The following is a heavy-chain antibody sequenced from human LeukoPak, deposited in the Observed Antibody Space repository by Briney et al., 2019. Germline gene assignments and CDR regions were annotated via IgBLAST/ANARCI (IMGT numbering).Heavy chain of an antibody. Sequence: GGSLRLSCAASGFTVSSNYMSWVRQAPGKGLEWVSVIYSGGSTYYADSEKGRFTISRDNSKNTLYLQMNSLRAEDTAVYYCARGEMDIVVVPAGIAAAGTYTLPYYYYYYGMDVWGQGTTVTVSS. CDR2: IYSGGST. V-gene: IGHV3-66*02. CDR3: ARGEMDIVVVPAGIAAAGTYTLPYYYYYYGMDV. CDR1: GFTVSSNY. D-gene: IGHD6-13*01. J-gene: IGHJ6*02.